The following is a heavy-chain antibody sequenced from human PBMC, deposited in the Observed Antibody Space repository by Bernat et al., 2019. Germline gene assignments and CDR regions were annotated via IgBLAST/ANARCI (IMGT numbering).Heavy chain of an antibody. CDR1: GFTFSSYA. D-gene: IGHD1-1*01. V-gene: IGHV3-30-3*01. Sequence: QVQLVESGGGVVQPGRSPRLSCAASGFTFSSYAMHWVRQAPGKGLEWVAVISYDGSNKYYADSVKGRFTISRDNSKNTLYLQMNSLRAEDTAVYYCAKGWNPYYYYYYMDVWGKGTTVTVSS. CDR3: AKGWNPYYYYYYMDV. J-gene: IGHJ6*03. CDR2: ISYDGSNK.